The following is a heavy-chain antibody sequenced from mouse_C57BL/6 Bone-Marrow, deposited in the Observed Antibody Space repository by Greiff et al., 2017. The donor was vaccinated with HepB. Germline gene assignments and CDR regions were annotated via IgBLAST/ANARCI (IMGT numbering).Heavy chain of an antibody. CDR3: SEDSAVYYCAWEGYDGYYGYAMDY. Sequence: QVHVKQSGPELARPWASVKISCQAFYTFSRRVHFAIRDTNYWMQWVKQRPGQGLEWIGAIYPGNGDTSYNQKFKGKATLTADKSSSTAYMQLSSLTSEDSAVYYCAWEGYDGYYGYAMDYWGQGTSVTGSS. J-gene: IGHJ4*01. CDR2: GQGLEWIG. V-gene: IGHV1-87*01. CDR1: YTFSRRVH. D-gene: IGHD2-3*01.